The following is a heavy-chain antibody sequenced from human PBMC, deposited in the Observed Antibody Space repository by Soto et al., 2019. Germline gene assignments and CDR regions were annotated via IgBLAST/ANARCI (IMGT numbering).Heavy chain of an antibody. Sequence: EMQLVESGGALVQPGGSLRLSCAASGFTFSSSWMAWVRQAPGKGLEWVANINPEGSAEYYVDSVKGRFTISRDNAKNSIDLQMNSPRLEDTALYYCARHVGWCFDFWGQGTLVSISS. V-gene: IGHV3-7*02. D-gene: IGHD6-19*01. J-gene: IGHJ4*02. CDR2: INPEGSAE. CDR1: GFTFSSSW. CDR3: ARHVGWCFDF.